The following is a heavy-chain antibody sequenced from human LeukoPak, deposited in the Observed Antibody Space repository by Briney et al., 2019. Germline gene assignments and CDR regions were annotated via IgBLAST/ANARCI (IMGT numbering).Heavy chain of an antibody. D-gene: IGHD3-10*01. CDR3: ARGAMVRGVTVDY. Sequence: ASVKVSCKASGGTFSSYAIRWVRQAPGQGLEWMGGIIPIFGTANYAQKFQGRVTITADESTSTAYMELSSLRSEDTAVYYCARGAMVRGVTVDYWGQGTLVTVSS. CDR1: GGTFSSYA. CDR2: IIPIFGTA. V-gene: IGHV1-69*13. J-gene: IGHJ4*02.